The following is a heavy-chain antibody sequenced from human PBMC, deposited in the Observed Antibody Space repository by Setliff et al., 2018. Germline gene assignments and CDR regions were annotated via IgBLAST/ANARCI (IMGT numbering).Heavy chain of an antibody. D-gene: IGHD5-12*01. CDR3: ARDQWVRSPPLYFSYGMDV. J-gene: IGHJ6*02. Sequence: PSETLSLTCTVSGGSISSSFYWSWIRQPAGKGLEWIGRVYTSGGTNYNPSLKSRVTISLDTSKNQLSLKLTSVTAADTAVYYCARDQWVRSPPLYFSYGMDVWGLGTTVTVSS. V-gene: IGHV4-4*07. CDR2: VYTSGGT. CDR1: GGSISSSFY.